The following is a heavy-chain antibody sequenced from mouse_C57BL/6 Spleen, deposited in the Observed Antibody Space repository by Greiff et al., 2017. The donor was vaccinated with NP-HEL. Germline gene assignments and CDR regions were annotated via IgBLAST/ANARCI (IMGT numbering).Heavy chain of an antibody. V-gene: IGHV5-4*01. CDR3: ARDRWDAFAY. Sequence: EVMLVESGGGLVKPGGSLKLSCAASGFTFSSYAMSWVRQTPEKRLEWVATISDGGSYTYYPDNVKGRFTISRDNAKNNLYLQMSHLKSEDTAMYYCARDRWDAFAYWGQGTLVTVSA. CDR2: ISDGGSYT. D-gene: IGHD4-1*01. CDR1: GFTFSSYA. J-gene: IGHJ3*01.